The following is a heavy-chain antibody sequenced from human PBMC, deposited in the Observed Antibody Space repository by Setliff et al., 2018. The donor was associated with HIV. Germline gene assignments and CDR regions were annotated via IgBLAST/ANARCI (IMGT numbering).Heavy chain of an antibody. D-gene: IGHD3-22*01. V-gene: IGHV4-39*02. Sequence: PSETLSLTCTVSGGSISSGRYYWGWIRQPPGKGLEWIGSIYYSGSTYYNPSLKSRVTISVDTSKNHFSLKLSSVTAADTAVYYCARSGLTYYYDSSGYWDWGQGTQVTVPQ. CDR3: ARSGLTYYYDSSGYWD. J-gene: IGHJ4*02. CDR2: IYYSGST. CDR1: GGSISSGRYY.